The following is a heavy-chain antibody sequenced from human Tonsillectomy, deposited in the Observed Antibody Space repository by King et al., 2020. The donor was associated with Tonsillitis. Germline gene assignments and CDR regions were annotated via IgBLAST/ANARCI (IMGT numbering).Heavy chain of an antibody. CDR1: GGSLYNSSNNY. D-gene: IGHD2-15*01. J-gene: IGHJ6*02. Sequence: QLQESCPGLVEPSETLSLTCTVSGGSLYNSSNNYWGWFRQPPGKGPEWIGTIYYSGNTDYNPSLQSRVTISVDTSKNQFSLKLTSVTAADTAVYYCAGSRRHSYSAMDVWGQGTTVTVSS. CDR3: AGSRRHSYSAMDV. V-gene: IGHV4-39*01. CDR2: IYYSGNT.